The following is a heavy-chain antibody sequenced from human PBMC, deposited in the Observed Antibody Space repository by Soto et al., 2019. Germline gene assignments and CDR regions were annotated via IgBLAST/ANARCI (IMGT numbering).Heavy chain of an antibody. CDR1: GGTFSSYA. CDR2: IIPIFGTA. J-gene: IGHJ6*02. Sequence: PGESLKISCKASGGTFSSYAISWVRQAPGQGLEWMGGIIPIFGTANYAQKFQGRVTITADESTSTAYMELSSLRSEDTAVYYCARGIPPVEQQLVPGRGYYYYGMDVWGQGTTVTVSS. V-gene: IGHV1-69*01. D-gene: IGHD6-13*01. CDR3: ARGIPPVEQQLVPGRGYYYYGMDV.